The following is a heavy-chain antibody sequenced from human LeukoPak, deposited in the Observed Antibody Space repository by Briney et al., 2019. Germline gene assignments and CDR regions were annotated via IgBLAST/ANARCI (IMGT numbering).Heavy chain of an antibody. D-gene: IGHD1-26*01. Sequence: PGGSLRLSWAASGFTLSSYWMSWVRQAPGKGLGWVANIKQDESETYYVDSVKGRFTISRDSAKNSLYMQITSLRAEDTAVNYCARGGGDKWEPWTSWGQGTLVTVSS. J-gene: IGHJ5*02. CDR2: IKQDESET. V-gene: IGHV3-7*01. CDR1: GFTLSSYW. CDR3: ARGGGDKWEPWTS.